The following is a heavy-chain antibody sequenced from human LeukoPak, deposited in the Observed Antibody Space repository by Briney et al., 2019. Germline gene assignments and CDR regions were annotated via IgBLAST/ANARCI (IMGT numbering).Heavy chain of an antibody. CDR3: ARDVTYHGGDWFDP. D-gene: IGHD4-23*01. V-gene: IGHV3-48*04. Sequence: GGSLRLSCAASEFTFSSYSMSWVRQAPGKGLEWVSYISSTASSIYYADSVKGRFTISRDNAKNPLYLQMNSLRAEDTAVYYCARDVTYHGGDWFDPWGQGTLVTVPS. CDR2: ISSTASSI. CDR1: EFTFSSYS. J-gene: IGHJ5*02.